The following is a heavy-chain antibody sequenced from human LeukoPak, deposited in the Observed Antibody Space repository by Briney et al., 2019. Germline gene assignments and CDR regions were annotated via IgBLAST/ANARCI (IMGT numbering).Heavy chain of an antibody. Sequence: SETLSLTCTVSGGSISSGNYYWNWIRQPAGKGLEWIGRIFASGSTNYNASLKSRITISGDTSKNYFSLILTSVTAADTAVYYCARGMKDYTSSIGYWGQGTLVTVSS. D-gene: IGHD2-2*02. CDR2: IFASGST. J-gene: IGHJ4*02. V-gene: IGHV4-61*02. CDR3: ARGMKDYTSSIGY. CDR1: GGSISSGNYY.